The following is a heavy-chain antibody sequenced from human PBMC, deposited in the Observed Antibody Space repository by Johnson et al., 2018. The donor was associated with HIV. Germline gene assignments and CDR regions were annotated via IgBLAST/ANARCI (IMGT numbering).Heavy chain of an antibody. J-gene: IGHJ3*02. CDR2: INRDGSDK. Sequence: VQLVESGGGVVRPGRSLRLSCAASGFTFSNHHMTWVRQAPGKGLEWVANINRDGSDKYYVDSVKGRFTISRDNAQDSLYLQMNSLRVDDTALYYCARDPSTAAADSKDAFDIWGQGTMVTVSS. CDR3: ARDPSTAAADSKDAFDI. CDR1: GFTFSNHH. V-gene: IGHV3-7*03. D-gene: IGHD6-13*01.